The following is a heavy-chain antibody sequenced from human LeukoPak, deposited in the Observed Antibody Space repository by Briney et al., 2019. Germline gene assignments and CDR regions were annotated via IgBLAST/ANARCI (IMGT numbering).Heavy chain of an antibody. CDR3: SRSKWNCNHIDY. V-gene: IGHV4-61*02. J-gene: IGHJ4*02. CDR1: GGSLSSGSYY. D-gene: IGHD2/OR15-2a*01. Sequence: SETLSLTCTVSGGSLSSGSYYWSWIRQPAGRGLEWIGRIYTSGSTNYNPSLKSRVTISVDTSKNQFALKLSSVTAADTAVYYCSRSKWNCNHIDYWGQGTLVTVSS. CDR2: IYTSGST.